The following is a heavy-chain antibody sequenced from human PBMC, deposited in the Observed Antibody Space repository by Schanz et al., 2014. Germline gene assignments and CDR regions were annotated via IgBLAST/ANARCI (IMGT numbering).Heavy chain of an antibody. CDR2: ISYDGTNK. V-gene: IGHV3-30*03. D-gene: IGHD1-26*01. J-gene: IGHJ2*01. CDR3: PREMGSALLRYFDL. CDR1: GFTFSSYG. Sequence: QVHLVESGGGVVQPGRSLRLSCAASGFTFSSYGMHWVRQAPGTGLEWVAVISYDGTNKYYADSVEGRFTISRDNSKNTLYLQMNNLRAEDTAVYYCPREMGSALLRYFDLWGRGTLVTVSS.